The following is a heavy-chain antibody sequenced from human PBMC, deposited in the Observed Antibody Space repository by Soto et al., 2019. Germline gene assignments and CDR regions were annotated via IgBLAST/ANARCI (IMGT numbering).Heavy chain of an antibody. CDR2: ISGSGGGT. D-gene: IGHD6-6*01. Sequence: EVQLLESGGGLVQPGGALRLSCATSGFSFSTYAMTWVRQAPGKGLEWVSGISGSGGGTYYTDSVKGRFTISRDNSQSTCYLQMNSLRVEDAAVYFCAKARSIAAYQTPDFVYWGQGTLVTVSS. CDR3: AKARSIAAYQTPDFVY. CDR1: GFSFSTYA. J-gene: IGHJ4*02. V-gene: IGHV3-23*01.